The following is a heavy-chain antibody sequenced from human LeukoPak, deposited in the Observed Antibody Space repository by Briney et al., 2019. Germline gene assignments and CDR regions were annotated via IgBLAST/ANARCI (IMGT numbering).Heavy chain of an antibody. V-gene: IGHV1-46*01. J-gene: IGHJ4*02. CDR2: ISPNGDST. Sequence: GASVKVSCKSPGYTFPNYHFHWVRQAPGLGLQRMGIISPNGDSTTYAQKFQGRLTMTRDTSTNTDYMELTNLRSEDTAVYYCAKDGGRWDFDYWGQGTLVTVSS. CDR3: AKDGGRWDFDY. CDR1: GYTFPNYH. D-gene: IGHD1-26*01.